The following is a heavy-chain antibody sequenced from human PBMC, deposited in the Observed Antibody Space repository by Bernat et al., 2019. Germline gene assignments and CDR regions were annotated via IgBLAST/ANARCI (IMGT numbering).Heavy chain of an antibody. CDR3: SKDPIKYCSGGSCYPTFGY. J-gene: IGHJ4*02. Sequence: VQLVESGGGLVQPGGSLRLSCAASGFTFSSYWMHWVRQAPGKGLVWVAVISYDGSNKYYADSVKGRFTISRDNSKNTLYLQMNSLRAEDTAVYYCSKDPIKYCSGGSCYPTFGYWGQGTLVTVSS. CDR2: ISYDGSNK. V-gene: IGHV3-30*18. CDR1: GFTFSSYW. D-gene: IGHD2-15*01.